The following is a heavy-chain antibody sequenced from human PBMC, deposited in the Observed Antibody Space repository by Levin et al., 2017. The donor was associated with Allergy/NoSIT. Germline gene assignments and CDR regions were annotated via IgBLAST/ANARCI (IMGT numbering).Heavy chain of an antibody. CDR2: INAATGDT. Sequence: ASVKVSCKASGHTFRSYSMHWVRQAPGQRPEWMGWINAATGDTTYSQTFQGRIIMTRDTFASTAYMELTSLRSEDTAVYYCGRNAKGTVSYDDWGQGTLVTVSS. D-gene: IGHD3-10*01. V-gene: IGHV1-3*01. CDR3: GRNAKGTVSYDD. CDR1: GHTFRSYS. J-gene: IGHJ4*02.